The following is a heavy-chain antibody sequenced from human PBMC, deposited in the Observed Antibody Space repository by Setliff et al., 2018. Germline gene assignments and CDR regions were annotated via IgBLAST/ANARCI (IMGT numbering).Heavy chain of an antibody. CDR2: IDLYNAGT. Sequence: ASVKVSCKASGSPFNTYDINWVRQAPGQGLEWLGRIDLYNAGTTYAEKMETKVTMTVDISSNIGYMELRSLTSDDTGIYFCAMSSWPGRPNDFDLWGQGTEVTVSS. D-gene: IGHD6-6*01. V-gene: IGHV1-18*01. J-gene: IGHJ3*01. CDR3: AMSSWPGRPNDFDL. CDR1: GSPFNTYD.